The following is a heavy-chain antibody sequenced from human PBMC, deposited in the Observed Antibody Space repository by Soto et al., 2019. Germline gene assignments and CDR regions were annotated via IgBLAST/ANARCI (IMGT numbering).Heavy chain of an antibody. J-gene: IGHJ3*02. D-gene: IGHD6-19*01. CDR3: ARLYSSGWIDAFDI. CDR2: ISSSGSTI. CDR1: GFTFSSYE. V-gene: IGHV3-48*03. Sequence: GGSLRLSCAASGFTFSSYEMNWVRQAPGKGLEWVSYISSSGSTIYYTDSVKGRFTTSRDNAKNSLYLQMNSLRAEDTAVYYCARLYSSGWIDAFDIWGQGTMVTVSS.